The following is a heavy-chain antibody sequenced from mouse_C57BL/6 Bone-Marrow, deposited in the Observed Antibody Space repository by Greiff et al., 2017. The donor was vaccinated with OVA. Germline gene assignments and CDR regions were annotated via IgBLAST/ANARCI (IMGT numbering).Heavy chain of an antibody. CDR3: ARDYYGSSYPFAY. CDR1: GYTFTGYW. Sequence: VQLQQSGAELMKPGASVKLSCKATGYTFTGYWIEWVKQRPGHGLEWIGEILPGSGGTNYNEKFKGKATFTADTSSNTAYMQLSSLTTEDSAIYYCARDYYGSSYPFAYWGQGTLVTVSA. D-gene: IGHD1-1*01. J-gene: IGHJ3*01. V-gene: IGHV1-9*01. CDR2: ILPGSGGT.